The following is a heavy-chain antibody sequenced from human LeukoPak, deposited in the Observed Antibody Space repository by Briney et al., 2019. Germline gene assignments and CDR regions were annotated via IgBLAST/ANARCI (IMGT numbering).Heavy chain of an antibody. CDR3: ARAPKPYCSGGSCYPFDY. J-gene: IGHJ4*02. CDR2: INPSGGST. Sequence: ASVKVSCKASGYTFTSYYMRWARQAPGQGLEWMGIINPSGGSTSYAQKFQGRVTMTRDTSTSTVYMELSSLRSEDTAVYYCARAPKPYCSGGSCYPFDYWGQGTLVTVSS. CDR1: GYTFTSYY. V-gene: IGHV1-46*01. D-gene: IGHD2-15*01.